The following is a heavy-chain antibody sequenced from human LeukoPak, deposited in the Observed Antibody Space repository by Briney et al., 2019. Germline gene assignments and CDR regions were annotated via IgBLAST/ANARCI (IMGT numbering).Heavy chain of an antibody. Sequence: SETLSHTCAVYVGSLSGYYWSWIRQPPGKGLEWIGEINHSGSTNYNPSLKSRVTISVDTSKNQISLKLSSVTAADTAVYYCARVTGSSWYDYWGQGTLVTVSS. CDR2: INHSGST. V-gene: IGHV4-34*01. D-gene: IGHD6-13*01. J-gene: IGHJ4*02. CDR1: VGSLSGYY. CDR3: ARVTGSSWYDY.